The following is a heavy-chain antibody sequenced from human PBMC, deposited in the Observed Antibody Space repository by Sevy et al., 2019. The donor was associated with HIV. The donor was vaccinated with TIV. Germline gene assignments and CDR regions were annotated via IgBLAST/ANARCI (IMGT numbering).Heavy chain of an antibody. D-gene: IGHD3-3*01. J-gene: IGHJ3*02. Sequence: GGSLRLSCVVSGFTFSNNWMTWVRQAPGKGLEWMANIKRDGSEEYYVDSVKGRFTVSRDNAKNSLYLQMNSLRAEDTAVYYCARDNGGYYKADTFDIWGQGTMVTVSS. CDR3: ARDNGGYYKADTFDI. CDR1: GFTFSNNW. CDR2: IKRDGSEE. V-gene: IGHV3-7*01.